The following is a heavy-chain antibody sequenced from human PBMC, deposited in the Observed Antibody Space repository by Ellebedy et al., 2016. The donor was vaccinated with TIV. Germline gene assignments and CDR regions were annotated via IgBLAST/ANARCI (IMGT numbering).Heavy chain of an antibody. Sequence: AASVKVSCKVSGYTLTELSMHWVRQAPGKGLEWMGGFDPEDGETIYAQKFQGRVTMTTDTSTSTAYMELRSLRSDDTAVYYCARGLDGSGTDYWGQGTLVTVSS. J-gene: IGHJ4*02. V-gene: IGHV1-24*01. CDR2: FDPEDGET. CDR1: GYTLTELS. D-gene: IGHD2-2*01. CDR3: ARGLDGSGTDY.